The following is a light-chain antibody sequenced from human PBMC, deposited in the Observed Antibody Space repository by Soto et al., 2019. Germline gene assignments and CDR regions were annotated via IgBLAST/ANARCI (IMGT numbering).Light chain of an antibody. Sequence: DIVMTQSPLSLPVTPGEPASISCRSSQRLLHSNGYKYLDWYVQKPGQSPQLLIYLGSYRDSGVRDRFSGSGSGTDFTLKISRVEAEDVGVYYCMQALQTPWTFGQGTKVEV. CDR2: LGS. V-gene: IGKV2-28*01. CDR1: QRLLHSNGYKY. J-gene: IGKJ1*01. CDR3: MQALQTPWT.